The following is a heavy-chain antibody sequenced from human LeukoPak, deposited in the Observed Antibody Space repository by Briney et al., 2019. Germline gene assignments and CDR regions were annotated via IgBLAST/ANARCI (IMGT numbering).Heavy chain of an antibody. Sequence: GGSLRLSCAASGFTFSSYGMHWVRQAPGKGLEWVAFIRYDGSNKYYADSVKGRFTISRDNSKNTLYLQMNSLRAEDTAVYYCAKAYSSGWPNYFDYWGQGTLVTVSS. V-gene: IGHV3-30*02. CDR3: AKAYSSGWPNYFDY. J-gene: IGHJ4*02. D-gene: IGHD6-19*01. CDR2: IRYDGSNK. CDR1: GFTFSSYG.